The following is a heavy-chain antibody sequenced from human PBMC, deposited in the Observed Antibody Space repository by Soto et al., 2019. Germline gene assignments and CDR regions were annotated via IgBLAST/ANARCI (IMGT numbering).Heavy chain of an antibody. CDR1: GFTFSSYA. D-gene: IGHD2-15*01. J-gene: IGHJ4*02. Sequence: GGSLRLSCAASGFTFSSYAMSWVRQAPGKGLEWVSAISGSGGSTYYADSVKGRFTISRDNSKNTLYLQMNSLRAEDTAVYYCAKEIFPDIVVVVAAINWGQGTLVTVSS. V-gene: IGHV3-23*01. CDR3: AKEIFPDIVVVVAAIN. CDR2: ISGSGGST.